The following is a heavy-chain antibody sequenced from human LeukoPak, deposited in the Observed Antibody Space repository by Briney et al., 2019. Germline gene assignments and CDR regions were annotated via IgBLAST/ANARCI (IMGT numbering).Heavy chain of an antibody. J-gene: IGHJ4*02. CDR3: ATGYSNLDY. Sequence: GGSLRLSCAASRFTFSNAWMNWVRQAPGKGLEWVGHIKSKADGGTTDYAAPVKGRFTISRDDSKTTLYLQMNSLKTEDTAVYYCATGYSNLDYWGQGTLATVSS. V-gene: IGHV3-15*01. CDR1: RFTFSNAW. CDR2: IKSKADGGTT. D-gene: IGHD4-11*01.